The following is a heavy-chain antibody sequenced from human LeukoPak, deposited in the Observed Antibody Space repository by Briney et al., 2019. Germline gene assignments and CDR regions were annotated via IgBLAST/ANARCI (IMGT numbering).Heavy chain of an antibody. Sequence: ASVKVSCKASGYTFTGYYMRGVRQAPGQGLEWMGWINSNSGGTNYAQKFQGRVTMTRDTSISTAYMELSRLRSDDTAVYYCATTKSDLLRFLEWPHYYYGMDVWGQGTTVTVSS. J-gene: IGHJ6*02. CDR3: ATTKSDLLRFLEWPHYYYGMDV. CDR1: GYTFTGYY. CDR2: INSNSGGT. D-gene: IGHD3-3*01. V-gene: IGHV1-2*02.